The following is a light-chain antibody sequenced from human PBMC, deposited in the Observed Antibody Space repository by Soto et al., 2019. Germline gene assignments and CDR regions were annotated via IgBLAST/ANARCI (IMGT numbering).Light chain of an antibody. CDR2: KAS. Sequence: EIQMTQSPSTLSASVGDRVTITCRASQSISSWLTWYQQKPGKAPKVLIYKASSLGSGVPSRFSGSGSGTEFTLTISSLQPDDFATYYCQQHNNFPLTFGGGTKVEIK. CDR3: QQHNNFPLT. CDR1: QSISSW. J-gene: IGKJ4*01. V-gene: IGKV1-5*03.